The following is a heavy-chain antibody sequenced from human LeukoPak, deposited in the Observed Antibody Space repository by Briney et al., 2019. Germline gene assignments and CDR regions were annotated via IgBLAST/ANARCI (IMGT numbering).Heavy chain of an antibody. D-gene: IGHD6-19*01. V-gene: IGHV3-30*02. CDR1: GFTFSNYA. CDR3: ARSREGSAWTFEY. CDR2: MRNDGSKK. J-gene: IGHJ4*02. Sequence: SGGSLRLSCAASGFTFSNYAMHWVRQAPGKGLEWVAFMRNDGSKKYHADSVKGRFTISGDNSKDTLYMQINSLRAEDTAVYYCARSREGSAWTFEYWGQGTLFPVSS.